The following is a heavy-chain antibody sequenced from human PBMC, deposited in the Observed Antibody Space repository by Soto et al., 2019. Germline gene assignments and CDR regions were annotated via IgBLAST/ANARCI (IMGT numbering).Heavy chain of an antibody. CDR3: ARDQKGLLHGMDV. Sequence: PVKVSCKASGGTFSSYSISWGRQAPGQGLEWMGGIIPIFGTANYAQKFQGRVTITADESTSTAYMELSSLRSEDTAVYYCARDQKGLLHGMDVWGQGTTVTVSS. CDR2: IIPIFGTA. V-gene: IGHV1-69*13. J-gene: IGHJ6*02. CDR1: GGTFSSYS. D-gene: IGHD2-15*01.